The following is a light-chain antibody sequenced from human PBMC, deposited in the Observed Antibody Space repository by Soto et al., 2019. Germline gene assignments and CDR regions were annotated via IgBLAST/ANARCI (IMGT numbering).Light chain of an antibody. Sequence: EIVLTQSPATLSLSPGERATLSCRASQSVSNFLAWYQQKPGQAPWLLIYDASTRATGIPARFSDSGSGTDFAIAISSLEPEDFADYYCQQRRTFPPLTFGGGTKVEIK. CDR1: QSVSNF. J-gene: IGKJ4*01. CDR3: QQRRTFPPLT. CDR2: DAS. V-gene: IGKV3-11*01.